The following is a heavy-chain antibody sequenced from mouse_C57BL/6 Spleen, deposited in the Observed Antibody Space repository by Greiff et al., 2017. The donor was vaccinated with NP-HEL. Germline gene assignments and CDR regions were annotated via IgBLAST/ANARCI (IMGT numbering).Heavy chain of an antibody. J-gene: IGHJ3*01. CDR1: GYTFTSYW. CDR3: ARLTDYSNYGGFAY. CDR2: LDPSDSYT. V-gene: IGHV1-69*01. D-gene: IGHD2-5*01. Sequence: QVQLQQSGAELVMPGASVKLSCKASGYTFTSYWMHWVKQRPGQGLEWIGELDPSDSYTNYNQKFKGKSTLTVDKSSSTAYMQLSSLTSEDSAVYYCARLTDYSNYGGFAYWGQGTLVTVSA.